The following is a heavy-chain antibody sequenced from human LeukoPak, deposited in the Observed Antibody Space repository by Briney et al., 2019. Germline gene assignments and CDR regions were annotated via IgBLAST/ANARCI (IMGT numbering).Heavy chain of an antibody. V-gene: IGHV4-38-2*02. D-gene: IGHD3-16*01. CDR1: GYSISSTYY. CDR2: INDGGST. Sequence: SETLSLTCTVSGYSISSTYYWGWIRQPPGKGLEWIGSINDGGSTYYDPSRKSRVTISVDTSNNQFSLKVNSVTAADPAVYYCGRLGGKSYGSYYFDYWGQGILVTASP. J-gene: IGHJ4*02. CDR3: GRLGGKSYGSYYFDY.